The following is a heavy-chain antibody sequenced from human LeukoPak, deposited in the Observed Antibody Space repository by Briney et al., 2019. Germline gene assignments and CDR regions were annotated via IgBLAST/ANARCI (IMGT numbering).Heavy chain of an antibody. D-gene: IGHD3-3*01. J-gene: IGHJ4*02. CDR1: GGTFSSYT. CDR2: IIPILGIA. CDR3: ARDVAIFGVVIIDY. Sequence: GASVKVSCKASGGTFSSYTISWVRQAPGQGLEWMGRIIPILGIANYAQKSQGRVTITADKSTSTAYMELSSLRSEDTAVYYCARDVAIFGVVIIDYWGQGTLVTVSS. V-gene: IGHV1-69*04.